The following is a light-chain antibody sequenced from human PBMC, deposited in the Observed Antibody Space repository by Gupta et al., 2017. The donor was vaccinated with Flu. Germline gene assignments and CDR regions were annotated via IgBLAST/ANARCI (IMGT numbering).Light chain of an antibody. CDR1: QTVGDK. CDR3: ENFPLT. CDR2: GAS. V-gene: IGKV3-15*01. J-gene: IGKJ4*01. Sequence: TQSPATLSVSPGESATLSCRASQTVGDKLAWYQQKPGQAPRLLIYGASTRATGIPVRFSGSGSGTEFTLTISSLQSEDFAVYYGENFPLTFGGGTKVEI.